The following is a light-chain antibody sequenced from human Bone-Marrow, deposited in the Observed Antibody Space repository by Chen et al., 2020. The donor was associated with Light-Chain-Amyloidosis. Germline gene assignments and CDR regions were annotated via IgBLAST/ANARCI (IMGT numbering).Light chain of an antibody. CDR3: SSYTITNTLV. Sequence: QSALTQPASVSGSPGQSITISCTGTSSDVGGDNHVSWYQQHPDKAPKLMIYEVTNRPSWVPDRFSGSKSDNTASLTNSGLQTKDEADYFCSSYTITNTLVFGSGTRVTVL. CDR1: SSDVGGDNH. J-gene: IGLJ1*01. V-gene: IGLV2-14*01. CDR2: EVT.